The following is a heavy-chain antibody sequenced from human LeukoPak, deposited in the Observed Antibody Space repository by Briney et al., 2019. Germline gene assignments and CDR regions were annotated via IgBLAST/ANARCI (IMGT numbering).Heavy chain of an antibody. V-gene: IGHV4-39*07. D-gene: IGHD6-19*01. CDR1: GGSISSGGYY. CDR2: INHSGST. Sequence: MTSETLSLTCTVSGGSISSGGYYWSWIRQPPGKGLERIGEINHSGSTNYNPSLKSRVTISVDTSKNQFSLKLSSVTAADTAVYYCARGLSGWYGGNWFDPWGQGTLVTVSS. J-gene: IGHJ5*02. CDR3: ARGLSGWYGGNWFDP.